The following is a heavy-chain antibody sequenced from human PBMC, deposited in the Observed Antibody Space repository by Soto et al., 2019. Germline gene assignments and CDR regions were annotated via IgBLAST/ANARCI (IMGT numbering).Heavy chain of an antibody. V-gene: IGHV3-23*01. CDR1: GFTFSSYA. Sequence: PGGSLRLSCAASGFTFSSYAMSWVRQAPGKGLEWVSAISGSGGSTYYADSVKGRFTISRDNSKNTLYLQMNSLRAEDTAVYYCAKSNPPSCSGGSCYDDYWGQGTLVTVSS. J-gene: IGHJ4*02. CDR2: ISGSGGST. D-gene: IGHD2-15*01. CDR3: AKSNPPSCSGGSCYDDY.